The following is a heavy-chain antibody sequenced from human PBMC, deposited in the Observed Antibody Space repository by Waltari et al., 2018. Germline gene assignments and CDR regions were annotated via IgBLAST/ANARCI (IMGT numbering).Heavy chain of an antibody. D-gene: IGHD3-16*02. Sequence: QVQLQQWGAGLLTPSETLSLTCAVHGGSFSGYSWSWIRPPPGEGVEWIGEINHSGSTNYNPSLKRRVTISVDTSKNQFSLKLSSVTAADTAVYYCARGRGMITFGGVIVQRFNYFDYWGQGTLVTVSS. CDR2: INHSGST. J-gene: IGHJ4*02. V-gene: IGHV4-34*01. CDR1: GGSFSGYS. CDR3: ARGRGMITFGGVIVQRFNYFDY.